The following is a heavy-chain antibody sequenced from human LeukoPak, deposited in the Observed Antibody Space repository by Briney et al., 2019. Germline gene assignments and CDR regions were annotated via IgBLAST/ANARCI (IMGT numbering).Heavy chain of an antibody. Sequence: SGTLSLTRAVSLGSISTYCWSWIRPPAGKGGEWIGRIYTRGGTTYNPSLQSRVTMSVDTSKNQFSLNLRSVTAADTAVYYCARLPGGDSSSVVAFDIWGQGTMVTVSS. CDR1: LGSISTYC. V-gene: IGHV4-4*07. CDR2: IYTRGGT. CDR3: ARLPGGDSSSVVAFDI. D-gene: IGHD2-21*02. J-gene: IGHJ3*02.